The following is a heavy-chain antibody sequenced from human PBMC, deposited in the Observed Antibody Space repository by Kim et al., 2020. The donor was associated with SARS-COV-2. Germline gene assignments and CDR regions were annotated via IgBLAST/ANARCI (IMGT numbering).Heavy chain of an antibody. V-gene: IGHV3-23*01. CDR3: AKDLGKWELLVVSYFDY. Sequence: GGSLRLSCAASGFTFSSYAMSWVRQAPGKGLEWVSAISGSGGSTYYADSVKGRFTISRDNSKNTLYLQMNSLRAEDTAVYYCAKDLGKWELLVVSYFDYWGQGTLVTVSS. J-gene: IGHJ4*02. D-gene: IGHD1-26*01. CDR2: ISGSGGST. CDR1: GFTFSSYA.